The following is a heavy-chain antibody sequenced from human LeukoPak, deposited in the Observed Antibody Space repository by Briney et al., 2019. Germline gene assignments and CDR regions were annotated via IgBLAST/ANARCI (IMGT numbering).Heavy chain of an antibody. D-gene: IGHD1-26*01. CDR1: EYTFTGYY. CDR3: ARAGLVGAVSLAIDY. J-gene: IGHJ4*02. V-gene: IGHV1-2*02. Sequence: GASVKVSCKASEYTFTGYYLHWVRQAPGQGLEWMGWINPTSGDTNYAQNFQGRVTMTRDASISTAYMELSSLRSDDTAVYYCARAGLVGAVSLAIDYWGQGTLVTVSS. CDR2: INPTSGDT.